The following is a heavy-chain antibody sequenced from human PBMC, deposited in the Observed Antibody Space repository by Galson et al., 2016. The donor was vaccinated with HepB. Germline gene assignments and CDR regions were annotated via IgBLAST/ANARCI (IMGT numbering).Heavy chain of an antibody. CDR2: ISYDGSNK. D-gene: IGHD6-6*01. CDR3: VRDQGRAGRQPGAFDI. CDR1: GFTFSSYV. Sequence: SLRLSRAASGFTFSSYVIHWVRQAPGKGLEWVTVISYDGSNKDYEDSVRGRFTISRENSKNTLYLQMNSLRVEDTAVYYCVRDQGRAGRQPGAFDIWGQGTLVTVSS. V-gene: IGHV3-33*05. J-gene: IGHJ3*02.